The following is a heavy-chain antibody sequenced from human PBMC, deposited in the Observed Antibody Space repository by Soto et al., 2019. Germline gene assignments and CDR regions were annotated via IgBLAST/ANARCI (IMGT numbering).Heavy chain of an antibody. V-gene: IGHV4-59*01. J-gene: IGHJ6*02. D-gene: IGHD7-27*01. CDR2: IYYSGST. CDR3: ARERVLGYYYYGMDV. Sequence: QVQLQESGPGLVKPSETLSLTCTVYGGSISSYYWSWIRQPPGKGLEWIGYIYYSGSTNYTPSLKSRVTISVDTSKNQCSLKLSSVTAADTAVYYCARERVLGYYYYGMDVWGQGTTVTVSS. CDR1: GGSISSYY.